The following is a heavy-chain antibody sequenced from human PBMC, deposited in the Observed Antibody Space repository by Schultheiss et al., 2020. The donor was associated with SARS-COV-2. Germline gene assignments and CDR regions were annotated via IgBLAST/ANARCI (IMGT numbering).Heavy chain of an antibody. V-gene: IGHV3-66*01. D-gene: IGHD1-26*01. J-gene: IGHJ4*02. CDR1: GFTFSSYA. CDR3: AKDGIVGATSRPYYFDY. CDR2: IYSGGST. Sequence: GGSLRLSCAASGFTFSSYAMSWVRQAPGKGLEWVSVIYSGGSTYYADSVKGRFTISRDNSKNTLYLQMNSLRAEDTAVYYCAKDGIVGATSRPYYFDYWGQGTLVTVSS.